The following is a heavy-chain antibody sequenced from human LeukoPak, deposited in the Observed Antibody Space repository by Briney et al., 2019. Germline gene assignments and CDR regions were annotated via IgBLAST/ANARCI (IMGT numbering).Heavy chain of an antibody. J-gene: IGHJ3*02. V-gene: IGHV3-30*18. CDR3: AKDEGWEILIWGAFDI. D-gene: IGHD1-26*01. CDR2: ISYDGSNK. CDR1: GFTFSSYG. Sequence: PGRSLRLSCAPSGFTFSSYGMHCVRHPPDKRREWVAVISYDGSNKYYAESVKGRFTISGDNSTNTLYLQMNSLRAEDTAVYYCAKDEGWEILIWGAFDIWGQGTMVTVSS.